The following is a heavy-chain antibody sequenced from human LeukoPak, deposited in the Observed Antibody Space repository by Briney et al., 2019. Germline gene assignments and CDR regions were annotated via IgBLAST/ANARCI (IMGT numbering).Heavy chain of an antibody. CDR2: IWYDGSNK. J-gene: IGHJ6*02. CDR1: GFTFSSYG. D-gene: IGHD1-7*01. Sequence: GRSLRLSCAASGFTFSSYGMHWVRQAPGKGLEWVAVIWYDGSNKYYADSVKGRFTISRDNSKNTLYLQMNSLRAEDTAVYYCARDKITGTTGGYYYGMDSWGQGTTVTVSS. CDR3: ARDKITGTTGGYYYGMDS. V-gene: IGHV3-33*01.